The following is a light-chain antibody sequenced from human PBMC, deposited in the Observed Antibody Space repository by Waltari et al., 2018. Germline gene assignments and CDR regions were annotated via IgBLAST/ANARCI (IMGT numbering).Light chain of an antibody. J-gene: IGLJ3*02. CDR3: CSYAGSAVSV. V-gene: IGLV2-23*02. CDR2: DVN. CDR1: SSAIGNYNL. Sequence: QSALTQTAPVPGSPGQSLTISCSRTSSAIGNYNLVSWYRQHPGKAPTLIIYDVNKRPSGVSNRFSGSKSGNTAFLTISGLQTADEADIFCCSYAGSAVSVFGGGTKVTVL.